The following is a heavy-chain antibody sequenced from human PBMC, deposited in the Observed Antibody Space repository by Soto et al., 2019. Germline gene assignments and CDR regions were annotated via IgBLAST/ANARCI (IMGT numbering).Heavy chain of an antibody. CDR1: GFTFSSHG. V-gene: IGHV3-33*01. D-gene: IGHD2-15*01. CDR2: IWYDGSNK. Sequence: GSLRLSCAASGFTFSSHGMHWVGQAPGKGLEWVAVIWYDGSNKNYADSVKGRFTISRDNSQDTLYLQMNSLRAEDTAAYYCARDRETRWFYAMDVWGQGTTVTVSS. CDR3: ARDRETRWFYAMDV. J-gene: IGHJ6*02.